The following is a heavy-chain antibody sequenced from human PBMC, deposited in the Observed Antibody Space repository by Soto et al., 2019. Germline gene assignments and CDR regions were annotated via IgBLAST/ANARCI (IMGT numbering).Heavy chain of an antibody. Sequence: PGGSLRLSCAASGFTFADYAMHWVRQAPGKGLEWVSGISWNSGSIGYADSVKGRCTISRDNAKNSLYLQMNSLRAEDTALYYCAKDKSLHGMDVWGQGTTVTVSS. V-gene: IGHV3-9*01. CDR2: ISWNSGSI. CDR1: GFTFADYA. J-gene: IGHJ6*02. CDR3: AKDKSLHGMDV.